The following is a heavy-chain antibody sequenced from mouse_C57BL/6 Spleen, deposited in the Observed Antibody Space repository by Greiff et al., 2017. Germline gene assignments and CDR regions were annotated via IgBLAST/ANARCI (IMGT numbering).Heavy chain of an antibody. Sequence: VQLQQSGAELVRPGTSVKVSCKASGYAFTNYLIEWVKQRPGQGLEWIGVINPGSGGTNYNEKFKGKATLTADKSSSTAYMQLSSLTSEDSAVYFCARWNGNYEYFDVWGTGTTVTVSS. D-gene: IGHD2-1*01. CDR3: ARWNGNYEYFDV. J-gene: IGHJ1*03. CDR1: GYAFTNYL. CDR2: INPGSGGT. V-gene: IGHV1-54*01.